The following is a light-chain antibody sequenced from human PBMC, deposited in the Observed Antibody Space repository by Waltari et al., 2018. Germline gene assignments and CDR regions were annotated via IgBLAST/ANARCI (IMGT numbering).Light chain of an antibody. CDR3: QQRSNWPPPIT. Sequence: ELVLTQSPATLSLSPGERATLSCRASQSVGSCLAWYQQKPGQAPRLLIYDASNRATGIPARFSGSGSGTDFTLTISSLEPEDFAVYYCQQRSNWPPPITFGQGTRLEIK. CDR1: QSVGSC. CDR2: DAS. J-gene: IGKJ5*01. V-gene: IGKV3-11*01.